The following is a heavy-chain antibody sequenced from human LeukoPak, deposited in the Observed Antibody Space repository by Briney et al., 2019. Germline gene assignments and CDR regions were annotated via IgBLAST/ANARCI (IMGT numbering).Heavy chain of an antibody. D-gene: IGHD1-7*01. CDR1: GGTFSSYA. CDR3: ARGGYNWNYVYYYGMDV. CDR2: IIPIFGIA. J-gene: IGHJ6*04. V-gene: IGHV1-69*04. Sequence: GASVKVSCKASGGTFSSYAISWVRQAPGQGLEWMGRIIPIFGIANYAQKFQGRVTITADKSTSTAYMELSSLRSEDTAVYYCARGGYNWNYVYYYGMDVWGKGTTVTVSS.